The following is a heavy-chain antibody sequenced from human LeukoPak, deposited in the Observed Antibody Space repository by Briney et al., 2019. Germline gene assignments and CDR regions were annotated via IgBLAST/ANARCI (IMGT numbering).Heavy chain of an antibody. CDR2: IYDIGST. J-gene: IGHJ4*02. V-gene: IGHV4-39*01. CDR3: ARQKGARTLPDQ. D-gene: IGHD3-16*01. CDR1: GGSVGRSTSY. Sequence: PSETLSLTCTVSGGSVGRSTSYWGWIRQPPGKGLEWIGIIYDIGSTYYNPSLKSRVTISVDTSKSQFSLKLTSVTAADTAVYYCARQKGARTLPDQWGQGTLVTVSS.